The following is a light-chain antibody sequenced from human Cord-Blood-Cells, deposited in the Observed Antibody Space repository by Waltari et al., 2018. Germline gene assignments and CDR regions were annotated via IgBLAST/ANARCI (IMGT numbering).Light chain of an antibody. CDR2: GAS. CDR1: QSVSSSY. Sequence: DIGLTQSPGTLSLSPGERATLSCRASQSVSSSYLAWYQQKPGQSPRLLIYGASSRATGIPDRFSGSGSGTDFTLTISRLEPEDFAVYYCQQYGSSPTFGQGTKLEIK. J-gene: IGKJ2*01. V-gene: IGKV3-20*01. CDR3: QQYGSSPT.